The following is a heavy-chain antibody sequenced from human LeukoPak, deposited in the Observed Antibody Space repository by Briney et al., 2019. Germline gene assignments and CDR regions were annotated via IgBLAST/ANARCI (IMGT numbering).Heavy chain of an antibody. CDR2: LYYSGSA. Sequence: MTSETLSLTCTVSGGSVSSHYWSWIRQPPGKNPEWIGYLYYSGSANYNPSLKSRVTISIDTSKNQFSLQLSSVAAADTAVYYCARSVRSSSTFDYWGQGTLVTVSS. D-gene: IGHD6-6*01. CDR1: GGSVSSHY. CDR3: ARSVRSSSTFDY. J-gene: IGHJ4*02. V-gene: IGHV4-59*08.